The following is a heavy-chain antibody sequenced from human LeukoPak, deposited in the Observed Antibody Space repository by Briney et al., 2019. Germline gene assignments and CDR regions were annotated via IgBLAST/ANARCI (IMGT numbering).Heavy chain of an antibody. CDR2: ISWNSGSI. V-gene: IGHV3-9*01. Sequence: GGSLRLSCAASGSTFDDYAMHWVRQAPGKGLEWVSGISWNSGSIGYADSVKGRFTISRDNAKNSLYLQMNSLRAEDTALYYCAKAPIAVAARFDYWGQGTLVTVSS. CDR3: AKAPIAVAARFDY. D-gene: IGHD6-19*01. J-gene: IGHJ4*02. CDR1: GSTFDDYA.